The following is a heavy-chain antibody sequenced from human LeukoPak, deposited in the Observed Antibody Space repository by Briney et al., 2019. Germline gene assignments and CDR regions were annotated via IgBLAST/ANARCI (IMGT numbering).Heavy chain of an antibody. CDR1: GFTFSSYS. D-gene: IGHD6-6*01. CDR2: ISSSNSYI. J-gene: IGHJ4*02. Sequence: PGGSLRLSCAASGFTFSSYSMNWVRQAPGKGLEWVSSISSSNSYIYYADSVKGRFTISRDNAKNSLYLQMNSLRAEDTAVYYCARLYSSSPHFDYWGQGTLVTVSS. CDR3: ARLYSSSPHFDY. V-gene: IGHV3-21*01.